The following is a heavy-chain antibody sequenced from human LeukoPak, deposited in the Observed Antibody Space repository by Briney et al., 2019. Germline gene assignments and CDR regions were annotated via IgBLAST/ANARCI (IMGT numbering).Heavy chain of an antibody. V-gene: IGHV1-2*02. Sequence: ASVKVSCKASGYTFTGYYMHWVRQAPGQGLEWMGWINPNSDGTNYAQKFQGRVTMTRDTSISTAYMELSRLRSDDTAVYYCARPAGSGWYGNNNWFDPWGQGTLVTVSS. J-gene: IGHJ5*02. D-gene: IGHD6-19*01. CDR3: ARPAGSGWYGNNNWFDP. CDR1: GYTFTGYY. CDR2: INPNSDGT.